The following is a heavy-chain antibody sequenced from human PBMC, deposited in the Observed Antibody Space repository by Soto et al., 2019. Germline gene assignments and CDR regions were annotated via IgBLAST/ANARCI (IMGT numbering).Heavy chain of an antibody. D-gene: IGHD3-3*01. V-gene: IGHV4-34*01. Sequence: SETLSLTCAVYGGSFSGYYWSWIRQPPGKGLEWIGEINHSGSTNYNPSLKSRVTISVDTSNNQFSLKLSSVTAADTAVYYCASRRYDFWSGYRFDYWGQGTLVTVSS. CDR3: ASRRYDFWSGYRFDY. CDR1: GGSFSGYY. CDR2: INHSGST. J-gene: IGHJ4*02.